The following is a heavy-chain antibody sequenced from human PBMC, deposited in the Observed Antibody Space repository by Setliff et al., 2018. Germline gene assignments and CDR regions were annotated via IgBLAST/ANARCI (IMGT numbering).Heavy chain of an antibody. CDR2: INWNGGST. CDR1: GFTFDDYG. V-gene: IGHV3-20*04. Sequence: GGSLRLSCAASGFTFDDYGMSWVRQAPGKGLEWVSGINWNGGSTGYADSVKGRFTISRDNSKNTVYLEMNSLRAEDTAVYYCAKRGPYCSGGTCHYYFDYWGQGTLVTVSS. CDR3: AKRGPYCSGGTCHYYFDY. J-gene: IGHJ4*02. D-gene: IGHD2-15*01.